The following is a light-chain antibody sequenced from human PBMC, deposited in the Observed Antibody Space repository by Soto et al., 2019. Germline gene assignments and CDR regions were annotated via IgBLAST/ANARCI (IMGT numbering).Light chain of an antibody. CDR3: NSYRSKNTVV. CDR2: EVN. J-gene: IGLJ2*01. V-gene: IGLV2-14*01. Sequence: QSVLTQPASVSASPGQSITISCTGTSSDVGTFNFVSWYQHHPGKAPKVLIYEVNNRPSGVSHRFSGSKSGNTASLTISGLQAEDEATYYCNSYRSKNTVVFGEGTKVTVL. CDR1: SSDVGTFNF.